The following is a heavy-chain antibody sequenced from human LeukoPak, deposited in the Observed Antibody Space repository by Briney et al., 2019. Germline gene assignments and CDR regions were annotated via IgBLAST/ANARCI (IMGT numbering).Heavy chain of an antibody. CDR3: ARGRVAYSAYYFDY. V-gene: IGHV4-38-2*01. J-gene: IGHJ4*02. CDR1: GYSISSGYY. D-gene: IGHD2-15*01. CDR2: IYHSGST. Sequence: SETLSLTCAVSGYSISSGYYWGWIRQPPGKGLEWIGSIYHSGSTYYNPSLKSRATISVDTSTNQFSLRLRSVTAADTAVYYCARGRVAYSAYYFDYWGRGTLVTVSS.